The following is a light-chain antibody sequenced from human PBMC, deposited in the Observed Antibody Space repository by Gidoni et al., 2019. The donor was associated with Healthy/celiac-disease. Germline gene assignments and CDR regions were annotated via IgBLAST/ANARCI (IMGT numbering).Light chain of an antibody. CDR1: SSDVGGYNY. V-gene: IGLV2-14*01. CDR2: EVS. Sequence: QSALTQPASVSGFPGQSITISCTGTSSDVGGYNYVSWYQQHPGKAPKLMIYEVSNRPSGVSNRFSGSKSGNTASLTISGRQAEDEADYYCSSYTSSSTLVFGGGTKLTVL. CDR3: SSYTSSSTLV. J-gene: IGLJ2*01.